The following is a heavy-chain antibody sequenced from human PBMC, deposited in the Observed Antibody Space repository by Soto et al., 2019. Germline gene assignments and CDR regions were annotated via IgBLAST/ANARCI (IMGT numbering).Heavy chain of an antibody. CDR1: GYTFTSYA. D-gene: IGHD2-8*01. CDR3: ARCPETGLTWNWFDP. J-gene: IGHJ5*02. V-gene: IGHV1-3*01. CDR2: INAGNGNT. Sequence: GSSVNVSCKASGYTFTSYAMHWVRQAPGQRLEWMGWINAGNGNTKYSQKFQGRVTITRDTSASTAYMELSSLRSEDTAVYYCARCPETGLTWNWFDPWGQGTLVTVSS.